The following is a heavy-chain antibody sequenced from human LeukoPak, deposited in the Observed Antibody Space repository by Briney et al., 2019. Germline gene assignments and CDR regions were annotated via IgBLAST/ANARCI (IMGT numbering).Heavy chain of an antibody. V-gene: IGHV1-3*01. CDR2: INAGNGNT. Sequence: ASVKVSCKASGYTFTSYAMHWVRQAPGQRLEWMGWINAGNGNTKYSQKFQGRVTMTEDTSTDTAYMELSSLRSEDTAVYYCATSPPPNWGSIDYWGQGTLVTVSS. CDR3: ATSPPPNWGSIDY. D-gene: IGHD7-27*01. CDR1: GYTFTSYA. J-gene: IGHJ4*02.